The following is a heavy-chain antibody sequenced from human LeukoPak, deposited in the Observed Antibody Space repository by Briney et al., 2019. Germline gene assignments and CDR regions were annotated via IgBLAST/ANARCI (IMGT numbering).Heavy chain of an antibody. V-gene: IGHV4-39*01. Sequence: PSETLSLTCTVSGGSISSSSYYWGWSRQPPGKGLEWIGSIYYSGSTYYNPSLKSRVTISVDTSKNQFSLKLSSVTAADTAVYYCASTGGYSYGYAEYYFDYWGQGTLVTVSS. J-gene: IGHJ4*02. CDR1: GGSISSSSYY. CDR2: IYYSGST. D-gene: IGHD5-18*01. CDR3: ASTGGYSYGYAEYYFDY.